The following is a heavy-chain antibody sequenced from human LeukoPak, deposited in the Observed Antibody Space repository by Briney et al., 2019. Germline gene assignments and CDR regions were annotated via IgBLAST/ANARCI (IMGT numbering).Heavy chain of an antibody. CDR3: ATGRDLGAFDY. Sequence: TSETLSLTCTVSGGSISSSSYYWSWIRQPPGKGLEWIGYIYYSGSTNYNPSLKSRVTISVDTSKNQFSLKLSSVTAADTAVYYCATGRDLGAFDYWGQGTLVTVSS. CDR2: IYYSGST. J-gene: IGHJ4*02. CDR1: GGSISSSSYY. D-gene: IGHD3-16*01. V-gene: IGHV4-61*01.